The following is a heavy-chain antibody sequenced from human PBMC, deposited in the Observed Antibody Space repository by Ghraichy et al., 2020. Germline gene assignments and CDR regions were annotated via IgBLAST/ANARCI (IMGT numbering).Heavy chain of an antibody. D-gene: IGHD5-24*01. Sequence: GGSLRLSCAASGFVFSSYTMSWVRQAPGKGLEWVSDIKSDSSTINYADSVKGRFTISRDNVKNSLYLQMNSLRDEDTAVYYCARGRDVPMDYWGQGTLVSVSS. CDR2: IKSDSSTI. V-gene: IGHV3-48*02. CDR1: GFVFSSYT. CDR3: ARGRDVPMDY. J-gene: IGHJ4*02.